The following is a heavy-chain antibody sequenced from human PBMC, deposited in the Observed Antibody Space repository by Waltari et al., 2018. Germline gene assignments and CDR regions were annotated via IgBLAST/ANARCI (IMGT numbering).Heavy chain of an antibody. D-gene: IGHD2-2*01. Sequence: QVQLVQSGAEVKKPGASVKVSCKTSGYTFIHYAISWVRQAPGQGLEWMGWISVYNGNTNYAQKLQGRVTITTDTSTSTAYMELRSLRSDDTAVYYCARAYCSTLSCYYPYSYYMDVWGKGTSVTISS. CDR2: ISVYNGNT. J-gene: IGHJ6*03. V-gene: IGHV1-18*01. CDR3: ARAYCSTLSCYYPYSYYMDV. CDR1: GYTFIHYA.